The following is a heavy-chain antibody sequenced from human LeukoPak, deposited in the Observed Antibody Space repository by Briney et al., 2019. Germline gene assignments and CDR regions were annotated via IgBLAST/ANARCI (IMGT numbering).Heavy chain of an antibody. Sequence: SETLSLTCAVYGGSFSGDYRSWIRQPPGKGLEWIGEINHSGSTNYNPSPMSGVSISADTTKNQFSLKVKSVTAAYTAVYHCARGGVCQQLVLYRVWGQGTLVTVSS. CDR2: INHSGST. D-gene: IGHD6-13*01. V-gene: IGHV4-34*01. CDR3: ARGGVCQQLVLYRV. CDR1: GGSFSGDY. J-gene: IGHJ4*02.